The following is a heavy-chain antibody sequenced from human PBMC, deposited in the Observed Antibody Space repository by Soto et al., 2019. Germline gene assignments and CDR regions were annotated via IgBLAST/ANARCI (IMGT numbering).Heavy chain of an antibody. D-gene: IGHD1-1*01. Sequence: QVHLVQPGAEVKKPGASVKVSCKASGYTFTSYGITWVRQAPGQGLEWVGWISAHNGNTDYAQKLQGRVIVTRDTSTSTAYMELRSLRSDATAVYYCARGRYGDYWGQGALVTVSS. CDR3: ARGRYGDY. CDR1: GYTFTSYG. V-gene: IGHV1-18*01. J-gene: IGHJ4*02. CDR2: ISAHNGNT.